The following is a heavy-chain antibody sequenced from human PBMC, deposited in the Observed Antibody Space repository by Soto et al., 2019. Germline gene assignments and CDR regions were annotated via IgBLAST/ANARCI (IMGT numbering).Heavy chain of an antibody. J-gene: IGHJ3*02. D-gene: IGHD6-19*01. Sequence: EVQLVESGGGLVKPGGSLRLSCAASGFTFSSYSMNWVRQAPGKGLEWVSSISSSSSYIYYADSVKGRFTISRDNAKNSLSLQMNSLRAEDTAVYYCARDRPVAPGAFDIWGQGTMVTVSS. CDR1: GFTFSSYS. CDR2: ISSSSSYI. CDR3: ARDRPVAPGAFDI. V-gene: IGHV3-21*01.